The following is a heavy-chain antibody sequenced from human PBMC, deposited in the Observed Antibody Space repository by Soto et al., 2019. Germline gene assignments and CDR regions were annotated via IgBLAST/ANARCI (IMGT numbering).Heavy chain of an antibody. CDR1: GFTFSSYS. J-gene: IGHJ4*02. Sequence: EVQLVESGGGLVKPGGSLRLSCAASGFTFSSYSMNWVRQAPGKGLEWVSSISSSSSYIYYADPVKGRFTISRDNAKNSLYLQMNSLRAEDTAVYYCARERDSSNDYWGQGTLVTVSS. CDR3: ARERDSSNDY. CDR2: ISSSSSYI. V-gene: IGHV3-21*01. D-gene: IGHD6-13*01.